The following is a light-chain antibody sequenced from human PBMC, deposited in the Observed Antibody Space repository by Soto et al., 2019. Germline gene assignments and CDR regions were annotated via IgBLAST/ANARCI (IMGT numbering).Light chain of an antibody. V-gene: IGLV2-14*01. CDR2: DVS. CDR1: SSDVGGYNY. Sequence: QSALTQADSVSGSPGQSITISCTGTSSDVGGYNYVSWYQQHPGKAPKLMIYDVSNRPSGVSNRFSGSKSGNTASLTISGLQAEDEADYYCSSYTSSSTPWVLGGGTKVTLL. J-gene: IGLJ3*02. CDR3: SSYTSSSTPWV.